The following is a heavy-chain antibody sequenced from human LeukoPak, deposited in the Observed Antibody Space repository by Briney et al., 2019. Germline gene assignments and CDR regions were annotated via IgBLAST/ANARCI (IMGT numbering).Heavy chain of an antibody. CDR2: ISYDGSNK. J-gene: IGHJ4*02. D-gene: IGHD6-19*01. CDR3: ARGSLDAVAGT. V-gene: IGHV3-30-3*01. Sequence: GRSLRLSCAASGFTFSSYAMHWVRQAPGKGLEWVAVISYDGSNKYYADSVKGRFTISRDNSENTLYLQMNSLRAEDTAVYYCARGSLDAVAGTWGQGTLVTVSS. CDR1: GFTFSSYA.